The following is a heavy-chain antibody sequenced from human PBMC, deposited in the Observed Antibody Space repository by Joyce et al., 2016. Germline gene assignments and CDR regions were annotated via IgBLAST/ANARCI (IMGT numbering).Heavy chain of an antibody. CDR3: ARIRRSGSGNAIFDS. CDR2: IDWDDDK. D-gene: IGHD3-10*01. V-gene: IGHV2-70*04. J-gene: IGHJ4*02. CDR1: GFSLSTAGMR. Sequence: PTETLTLTCTFSGFSLSTAGMRVSWIRQPPGKPLEWLARIDWDDDKFFTTSLKTRLTISKDTSKNQVVLRMTNLDAVDTATYYFARIRRSGSGNAIFDSWGQGTMVTVSS.